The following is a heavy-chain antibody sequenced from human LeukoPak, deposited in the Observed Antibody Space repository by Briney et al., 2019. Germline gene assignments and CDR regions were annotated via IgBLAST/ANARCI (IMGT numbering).Heavy chain of an antibody. D-gene: IGHD3-3*01. CDR3: ARGPYYDFWSGYELDY. J-gene: IGHJ4*02. CDR1: GGSISSGGYY. V-gene: IGHV4-31*03. Sequence: SETLSLTCTVSGGSISSGGYYWSWNRQHPGKGLEWIGYIYYSGSTYYNPSLKSRVTISVDTSKNQFSLKLSSVTAADTAVYYCARGPYYDFWSGYELDYWGQGTLVTVSS. CDR2: IYYSGST.